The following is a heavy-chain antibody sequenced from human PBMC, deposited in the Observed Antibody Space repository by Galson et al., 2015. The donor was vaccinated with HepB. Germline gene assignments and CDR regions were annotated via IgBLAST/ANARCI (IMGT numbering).Heavy chain of an antibody. CDR3: AKDQDFWSGYFDY. Sequence: SLRLSCAASGFTFSSYGMHWVRQAPGKGLEWVAVISYDGSDKYYADSVRGRFTISRDNSKNTLYLQMNSLGPEDTAVYYCAKDQDFWSGYFDYWGQGTLVTVSS. J-gene: IGHJ4*02. CDR2: ISYDGSDK. V-gene: IGHV3-30*18. D-gene: IGHD3-3*01. CDR1: GFTFSSYG.